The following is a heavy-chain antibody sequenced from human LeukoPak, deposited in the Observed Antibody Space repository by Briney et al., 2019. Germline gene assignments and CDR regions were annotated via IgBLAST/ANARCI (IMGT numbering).Heavy chain of an antibody. Sequence: ASVKVSCKASGYTFTNYYMHWVRQALEKGLGGMEVSTPSVGSPSYAQNFQGRVTMTRDTSTSTVYMDLSSLRSEDTAVYYCARDVFDYYDSSGYLRAFDIWGQGTMVTVSS. J-gene: IGHJ3*02. CDR3: ARDVFDYYDSSGYLRAFDI. CDR1: GYTFTNYY. CDR2: STPSVGSP. V-gene: IGHV1-46*01. D-gene: IGHD3-22*01.